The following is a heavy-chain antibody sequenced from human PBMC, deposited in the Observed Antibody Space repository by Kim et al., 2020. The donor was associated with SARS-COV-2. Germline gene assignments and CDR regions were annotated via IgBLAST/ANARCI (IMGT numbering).Heavy chain of an antibody. V-gene: IGHV3-48*03. CDR3: ARGPNYSPFDY. Sequence: ITYAAYGRAQFTISRDNDKNKLYLQMNSQRAEHTAVYYCARGPNYSPFDYWGQGTLVTVSS. J-gene: IGHJ4*02. D-gene: IGHD4-4*01. CDR2: I.